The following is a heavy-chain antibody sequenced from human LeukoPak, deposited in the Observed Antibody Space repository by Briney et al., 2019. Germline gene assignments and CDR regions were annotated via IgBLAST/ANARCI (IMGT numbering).Heavy chain of an antibody. V-gene: IGHV3-49*04. D-gene: IGHD3-9*01. J-gene: IGHJ4*02. CDR3: TRGPTIFGHIDY. Sequence: PGGSLRLSCTASGFTFGDYAMSWVRQAPGKGLEWVGFIRSKAYGGTTEYAASVKGRFTISRDDSKSIAYLQMNSLKTEDTAVYYCTRGPTIFGHIDYWGQGTLVTVSS. CDR2: IRSKAYGGTT. CDR1: GFTFGDYA.